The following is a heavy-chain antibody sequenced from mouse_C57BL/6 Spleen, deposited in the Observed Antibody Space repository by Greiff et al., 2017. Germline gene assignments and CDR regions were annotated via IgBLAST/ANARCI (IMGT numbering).Heavy chain of an antibody. CDR3: ARPNYGSSDPYYAMDY. V-gene: IGHV4-1*01. Sequence: EVQRVESGGGLVQPGGSLKLSCAASGIDFSRYWMSWVRRAPGKGLEWIGEINPDSSTINYAPSLKDKFIISRDNAKNTLYLQMSKVRSEDTALYYCARPNYGSSDPYYAMDYWGQGTSVTVSS. CDR1: GIDFSRYW. J-gene: IGHJ4*01. D-gene: IGHD1-1*01. CDR2: INPDSSTI.